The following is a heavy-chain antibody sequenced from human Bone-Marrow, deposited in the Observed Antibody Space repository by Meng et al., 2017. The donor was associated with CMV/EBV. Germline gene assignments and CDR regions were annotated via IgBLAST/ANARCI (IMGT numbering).Heavy chain of an antibody. CDR3: ARAFLDS. CDR2: MNEDGSKK. J-gene: IGHJ4*02. CDR1: GGSFSGYY. Sequence: ETLSLTCAVYGGSFSGYYWSWIRQPPGKGLEWVANMNEDGSKKYYVDSVRGRFTISRDNAQNFLYLQINSLRAEDSAVYYCARAFLDSWGLGTLVTVPS. D-gene: IGHD2/OR15-2a*01. V-gene: IGHV3-7*01.